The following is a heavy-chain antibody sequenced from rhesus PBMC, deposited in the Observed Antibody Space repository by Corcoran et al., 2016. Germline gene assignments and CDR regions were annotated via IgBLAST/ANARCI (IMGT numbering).Heavy chain of an antibody. V-gene: IGHV4-80*01. J-gene: IGHJ4*01. D-gene: IGHD1-44*02. CDR1: GASIRSHW. Sequence: QVQLQESGPGLVKPSETLSLTCDVPGASIRSHWWSGVRQPPGKGLEWIGEINGNSGNTYYKPSLKSRLYMSKDASKNQFSLKLSSVTAADTAVYYCARESGEGYWGQGVLVTVSS. CDR2: INGNSGNT. CDR3: ARESGEGY.